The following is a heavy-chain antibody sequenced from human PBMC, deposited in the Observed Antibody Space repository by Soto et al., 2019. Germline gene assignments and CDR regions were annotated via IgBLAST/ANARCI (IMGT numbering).Heavy chain of an antibody. Sequence: SVKVSCKASGGTFSSYAISWVRQAPGQGLEWMGGIIPIFGTANYAQKFQGRVTITADESTSTAYMELSSLRSEDTAVYYCARELELIYYYYGMDVWGQGTTVTVYS. CDR2: IIPIFGTA. D-gene: IGHD1-7*01. J-gene: IGHJ6*02. CDR1: GGTFSSYA. CDR3: ARELELIYYYYGMDV. V-gene: IGHV1-69*13.